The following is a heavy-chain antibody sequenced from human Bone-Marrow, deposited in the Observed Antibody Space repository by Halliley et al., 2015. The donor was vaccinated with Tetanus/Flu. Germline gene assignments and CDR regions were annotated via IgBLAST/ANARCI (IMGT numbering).Heavy chain of an antibody. Sequence: SGFTTSRFWMHWVRQAPGKGLVWVSLILSDGSDATYADSVKGRFTISIDNAKNTVFLQMDSLRDEDTAVYYCAGGTGWLNDFWGQGTLVTVSS. CDR3: AGGTGWLNDF. CDR2: ILSDGSDA. J-gene: IGHJ4*02. V-gene: IGHV3-74*03. D-gene: IGHD6-19*01. CDR1: GFTTSRFW.